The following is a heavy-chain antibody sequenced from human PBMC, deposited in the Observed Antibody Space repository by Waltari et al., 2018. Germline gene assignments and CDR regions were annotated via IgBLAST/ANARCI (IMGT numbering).Heavy chain of an antibody. J-gene: IGHJ5*02. CDR2: IYYTGST. Sequence: QLQLQESGQGLVKPSETLSVLCPVSGGSISRHNWSCIRQPPDTGLAWIGYHCYNRSWIRQPPGKGLDWIGYIYYTGSTNFNPSLKSRVTMSVDTSKNQFSLKLSSVTAADTAVYYCARGGGGDWEWFDPWGQGTLVTVSS. D-gene: IGHD2-21*02. V-gene: IGHV4-61*01. CDR1: GGSISRHNWSCIRQPPDTGLAWIGYHCYN. CDR3: ARGGGGDWEWFDP.